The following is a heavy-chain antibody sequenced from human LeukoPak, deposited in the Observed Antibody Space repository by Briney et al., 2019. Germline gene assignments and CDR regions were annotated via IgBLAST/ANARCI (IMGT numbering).Heavy chain of an antibody. J-gene: IGHJ4*02. Sequence: PGGSLRLSCAASGFTVSSNYMSWVRQAPGKGLEWVSVIYSGGSTYYADSVKGRFTISGDNSKNTLYLQMNSLRSEDTAVYYCARGRTPRPLGGFDYWGQGTLVTVSS. V-gene: IGHV3-66*01. CDR1: GFTVSSNY. CDR2: IYSGGST. CDR3: ARGRTPRPLGGFDY. D-gene: IGHD3-16*01.